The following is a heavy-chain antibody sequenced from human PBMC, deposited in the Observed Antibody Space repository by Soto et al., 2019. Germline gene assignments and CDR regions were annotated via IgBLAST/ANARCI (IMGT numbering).Heavy chain of an antibody. Sequence: SETLSLTCSVSGVSITSFYWSWIRQHPGKGLEWIGYIYYSGSTYYNPSLKSRVTISVDTSKNQFSLKLSSVTAADTAVYYCATFLLSGGIGPRMDVRGQGTTVTVSS. V-gene: IGHV4-59*06. CDR3: ATFLLSGGIGPRMDV. J-gene: IGHJ6*02. CDR2: IYYSGST. D-gene: IGHD2-15*01. CDR1: GVSITSFY.